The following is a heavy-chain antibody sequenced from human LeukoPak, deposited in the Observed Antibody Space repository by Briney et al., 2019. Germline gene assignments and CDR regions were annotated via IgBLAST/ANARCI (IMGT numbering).Heavy chain of an antibody. CDR1: GGSISSGDYY. J-gene: IGHJ5*02. CDR3: AREVAAAGQTNWFDP. D-gene: IGHD6-13*01. CDR2: IYYSGST. Sequence: SETLSLTCTVSGGSISSGDYYWSWIRQPPGMGLGWIGYIYYSGSTYYNPSLKSRVTISVDTSKNQFSLKLSSVTAADTAVYYCAREVAAAGQTNWFDPWGQGTLVTVSS. V-gene: IGHV4-30-4*01.